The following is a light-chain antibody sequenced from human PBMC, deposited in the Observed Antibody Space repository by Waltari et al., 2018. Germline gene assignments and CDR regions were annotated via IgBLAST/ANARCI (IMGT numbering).Light chain of an antibody. CDR1: SRNVGVHYY. V-gene: IGLV2-14*03. CDR3: SSYTTSNTWV. Sequence: SALTQPASVSGSPGQSITISCPGTSRNVGVHYYAPWYQQHPGKAPKLMIYAVNKRPSGVSDRFSGSRSGNTASLTISGLQAEDEADYYCSSYTTSNTWVFGGGTKLTVL. CDR2: AVN. J-gene: IGLJ3*02.